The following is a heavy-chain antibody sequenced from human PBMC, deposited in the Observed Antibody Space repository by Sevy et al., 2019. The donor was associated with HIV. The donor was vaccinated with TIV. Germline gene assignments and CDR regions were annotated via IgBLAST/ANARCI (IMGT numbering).Heavy chain of an antibody. CDR2: VNPNNGNT. J-gene: IGHJ4*02. D-gene: IGHD2-2*02. Sequence: ASVKVSCEASGYTFNNYDINWVRQATGQGLEWVGWVNPNNGNTAYAQKFQGRVTMTRNTSISTAYMELSSLRSDDTAVYFCARDLIYCNSGTCYTSFDYWGQGTLVTVSS. V-gene: IGHV1-8*01. CDR3: ARDLIYCNSGTCYTSFDY. CDR1: GYTFNNYD.